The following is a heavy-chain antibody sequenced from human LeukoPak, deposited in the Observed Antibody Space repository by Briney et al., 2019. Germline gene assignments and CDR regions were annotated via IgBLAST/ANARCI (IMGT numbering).Heavy chain of an antibody. CDR3: ARQIGWRDAFDI. CDR2: LKQDGSEK. J-gene: IGHJ3*02. V-gene: IGHV3-7*01. Sequence: PGGSLRLSCAASGFTFSNYWMSWVRQAPGKGLEWVASLKQDGSEKYYVDSVKGRFTISRDNAKTSLYLQMNSLRAEDTAVYYCARQIGWRDAFDIWGQGTVVIVSS. CDR1: GFTFSNYW. D-gene: IGHD6-19*01.